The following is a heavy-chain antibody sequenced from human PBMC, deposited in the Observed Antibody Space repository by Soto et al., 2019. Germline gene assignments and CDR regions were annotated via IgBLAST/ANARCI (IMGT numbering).Heavy chain of an antibody. Sequence: QVQLVESGGGVVQPGRSLRLSCAASGFTFSSYGMHWVRQAPGKGLEWVAVISYDGSNKYYADSVKGRFTISRDNSKNTLYLQMNSLRAEDTAVYYCAKEMMTVGGMDVWGQGTTVTVSS. CDR2: ISYDGSNK. CDR1: GFTFSSYG. J-gene: IGHJ6*02. CDR3: AKEMMTVGGMDV. D-gene: IGHD1-26*01. V-gene: IGHV3-30*18.